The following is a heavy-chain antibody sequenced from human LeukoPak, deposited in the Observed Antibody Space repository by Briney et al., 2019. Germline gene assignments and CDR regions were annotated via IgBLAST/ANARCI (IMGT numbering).Heavy chain of an antibody. D-gene: IGHD2-21*01. CDR3: AKGFDAADYYLGQGGFDF. CDR2: INPNSGDT. CDR1: GYIFTGHY. V-gene: IGHV1-2*02. J-gene: IGHJ3*01. Sequence: GASVKVSCKTSGYIFTGHYLHWVRQAPGQGLEWIGWINPNSGDTNYAQKFQGKISMTADTSTSTAYMELRRLRSDDTAVYYCAKGFDAADYYLGQGGFDFWGQGTKVIVSS.